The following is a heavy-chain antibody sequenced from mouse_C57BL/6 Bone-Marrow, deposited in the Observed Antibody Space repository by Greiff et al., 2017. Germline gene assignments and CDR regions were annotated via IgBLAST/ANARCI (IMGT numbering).Heavy chain of an antibody. CDR2: IYPRSGNT. J-gene: IGHJ1*03. Sequence: QVQLKESGAELARPGASVKLSCKASGYTFTSYGISWVKQRTGQGLEWIGEIYPRSGNTYYNEKFKGKATLTADKSSSTAYMELRSLTSEDSAVYFCARGGRITTVVARYFDVWGTGTTVTVSS. V-gene: IGHV1-81*01. D-gene: IGHD1-1*01. CDR1: GYTFTSYG. CDR3: ARGGRITTVVARYFDV.